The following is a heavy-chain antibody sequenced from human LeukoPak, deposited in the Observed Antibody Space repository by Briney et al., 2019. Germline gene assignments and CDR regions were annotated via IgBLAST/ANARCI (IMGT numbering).Heavy chain of an antibody. CDR2: INHSGST. CDR1: GGSFSGYY. Sequence: PSETLSLTCAVYGGSFSGYYWSWIRQPPGKGLEWIGEINHSGSTNYNPSLKSRVTISVDTPKNQFSLKLSFVTAADTAVYYCARDQGYSYGYCFDYWGQGTLVTVSS. V-gene: IGHV4-34*01. J-gene: IGHJ4*02. D-gene: IGHD5-18*01. CDR3: ARDQGYSYGYCFDY.